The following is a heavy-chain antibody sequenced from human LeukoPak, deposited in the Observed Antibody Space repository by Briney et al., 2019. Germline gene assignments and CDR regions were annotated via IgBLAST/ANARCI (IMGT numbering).Heavy chain of an antibody. CDR3: ARDGYCSSGSCHPFDY. CDR1: GFTFSSYA. D-gene: IGHD2-15*01. CDR2: ISSSSSYI. Sequence: GGSLRLSCAASGFTFSSYAMSWVRQAPGKGLEWVSSISSSSSYIYYADSVKGRFTISRDNAKNSLYLQMNSLRVEDTAVYYCARDGYCSSGSCHPFDYWGQGTLVTVSS. J-gene: IGHJ4*02. V-gene: IGHV3-21*01.